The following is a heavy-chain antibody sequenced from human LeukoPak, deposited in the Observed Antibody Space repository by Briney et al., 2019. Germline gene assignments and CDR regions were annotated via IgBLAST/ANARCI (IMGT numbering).Heavy chain of an antibody. V-gene: IGHV3-23*01. CDR2: ISGSGGST. D-gene: IGHD3-22*01. J-gene: IGHJ4*02. CDR3: AKDVGYDSSGYSIDY. CDR1: GFTVSSNY. Sequence: GGSLRLSCAASGFTVSSNYMSWVRQAPGKGLEWVSAISGSGGSTYYADSVKGRFTISRDNSKNTLYLQMNSLRAEDTAVYYCAKDVGYDSSGYSIDYWGQGTLVTVSS.